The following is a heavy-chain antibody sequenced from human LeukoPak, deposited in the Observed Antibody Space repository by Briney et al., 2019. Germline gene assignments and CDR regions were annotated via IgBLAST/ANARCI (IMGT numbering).Heavy chain of an antibody. CDR1: SGSISTSNYY. Sequence: SETLSLTCTVSSGSISTSNYYWGWVRQPPGKALEWIGNIFYSGSTYYSPSLKSRVTISLDTSRNQFSLKLSSVTAADTAVYYCARDYCSSTSCYGFVDVWGKGTTVTISS. CDR2: IFYSGST. CDR3: ARDYCSSTSCYGFVDV. J-gene: IGHJ6*04. V-gene: IGHV4-39*07. D-gene: IGHD2-2*01.